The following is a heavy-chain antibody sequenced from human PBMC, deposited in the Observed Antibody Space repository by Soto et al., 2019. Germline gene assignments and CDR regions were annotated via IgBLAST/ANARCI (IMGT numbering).Heavy chain of an antibody. CDR3: ATDFCSTY. CDR1: GFTFSSCW. CDR2: IKQDGSGK. Sequence: EVQLVESGGGLVQPGGSLRLSCAASGFTFSSCWMSWVRQAPGKGLEWVANIKQDGSGKYYVDSVKGRFTISRDNAKNSLYLQMNSLRAEDTAVYYCATDFCSTYWGQGTLVTVSS. V-gene: IGHV3-7*01. D-gene: IGHD3-3*01. J-gene: IGHJ4*02.